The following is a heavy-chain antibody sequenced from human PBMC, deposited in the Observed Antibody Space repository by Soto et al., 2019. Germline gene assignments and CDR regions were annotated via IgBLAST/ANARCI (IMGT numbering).Heavy chain of an antibody. V-gene: IGHV3-74*01. CDR2: IDTSGHST. D-gene: IGHD6-13*01. CDR1: GFVFTNFW. CDR3: AKDSWYFDL. Sequence: GGSLRLSCEASGFVFTNFWMHWVRHVPGKWLVWVARIDTSGHSTSYAESVKGRFTISRDNAKNTVSLQMNSLRVEDTGVYYCAKDSWYFDLWSQGXQVTVYS. J-gene: IGHJ4*02.